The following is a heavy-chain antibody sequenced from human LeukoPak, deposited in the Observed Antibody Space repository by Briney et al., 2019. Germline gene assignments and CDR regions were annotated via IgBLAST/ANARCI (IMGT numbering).Heavy chain of an antibody. CDR3: ARGSITMVRGVIRPSILIDY. J-gene: IGHJ4*02. V-gene: IGHV1-2*02. CDR2: INPNSGGT. D-gene: IGHD3-10*01. Sequence: ASVKVSCKASGYTFTGYYMHWVRQAPGQGLEWMGWINPNSGGTNYAQKFQGRVTMTRDTSISTAYMELSRLRSDDTAVYYCARGSITMVRGVIRPSILIDYWGQGTLVTVSS. CDR1: GYTFTGYY.